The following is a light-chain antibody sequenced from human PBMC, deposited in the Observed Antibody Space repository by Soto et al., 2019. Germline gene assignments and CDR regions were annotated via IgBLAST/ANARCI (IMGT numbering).Light chain of an antibody. J-gene: IGKJ3*01. CDR1: QTISSAY. Sequence: EIVLMQSPGTLSLSPGKRATLSCRASQTISSAYLAWYQQRPGQAPRLLIYGASTRATGIPDRFSGRGSGTDFALTISRLEPEDFAVYYCQHYGSSLPITFGPGTKVDIK. V-gene: IGKV3-20*01. CDR2: GAS. CDR3: QHYGSSLPIT.